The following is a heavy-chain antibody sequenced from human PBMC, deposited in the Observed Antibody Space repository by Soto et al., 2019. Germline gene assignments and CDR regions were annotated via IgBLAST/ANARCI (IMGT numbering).Heavy chain of an antibody. J-gene: IGHJ6*02. CDR2: IYPGDSDT. CDR3: ARGDYDILTGYYKNYYGLDV. CDR1: GYSFTSYW. Sequence: GESLKISCRGSGYSFTSYWIGWVRQKPGKGLEWMWIIYPGDSDTRYSPSFQGQVTISADKSISTAYLQWNSLKASDTAMYYCARGDYDILTGYYKNYYGLDVWGQGTTVTVSS. V-gene: IGHV5-51*01. D-gene: IGHD3-9*01.